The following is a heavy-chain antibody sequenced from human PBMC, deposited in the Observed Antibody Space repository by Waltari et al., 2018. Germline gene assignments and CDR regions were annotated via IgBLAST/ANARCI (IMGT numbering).Heavy chain of an antibody. CDR1: GYTFTGSY. V-gene: IGHV1-2*02. J-gene: IGHJ5*02. CDR2: INPNSGGT. D-gene: IGHD3-9*01. CDR3: ARDGVLRYFDWFCWFDP. Sequence: QVQLVQSGAEVKKPGASVKVSCKASGYTFTGSYMHWVRQAPGQGREWMGWINPNSGGTNYAQKFQGRVTMTRDTSISTAYMELSRLRSDDTAVYYCARDGVLRYFDWFCWFDPWGQGTLVTVSS.